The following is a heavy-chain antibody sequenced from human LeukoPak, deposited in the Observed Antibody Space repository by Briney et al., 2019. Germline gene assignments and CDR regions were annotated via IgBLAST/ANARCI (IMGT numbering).Heavy chain of an antibody. CDR2: IKPDGSLQ. V-gene: IGHV3-7*01. D-gene: IGHD3-22*01. Sequence: PGGSLRLSCTASGFIFSSFWMAWVRQAPGKGLEWVANIKPDGSLQFYGDSVKDRFTISRDNAKNSLYLQMNNLRAEDTALYYCATSYDSSGCDWGQGTLVTVSS. CDR1: GFIFSSFW. CDR3: ATSYDSSGCD. J-gene: IGHJ4*02.